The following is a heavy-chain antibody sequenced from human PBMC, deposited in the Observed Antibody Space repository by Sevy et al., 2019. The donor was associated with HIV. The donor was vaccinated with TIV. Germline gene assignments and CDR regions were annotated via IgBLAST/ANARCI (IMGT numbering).Heavy chain of an antibody. CDR1: GGTISRDG. CDR3: ARGGGSGCYYFDS. V-gene: IGHV1-69*13. D-gene: IGHD6-19*01. J-gene: IGHJ4*02. Sequence: ASVKVSCKASGGTISRDGISWVRQAPGQGLEWMGGIISFFDMTNYAQKFQGRVTISADESTSTVYMELSSLRFEDTAVYYCARGGGSGCYYFDSWGQGTLVTVSS. CDR2: IISFFDMT.